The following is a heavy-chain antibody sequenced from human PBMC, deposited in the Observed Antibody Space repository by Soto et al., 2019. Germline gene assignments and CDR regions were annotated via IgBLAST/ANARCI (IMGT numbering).Heavy chain of an antibody. Sequence: ASVKVSCKAFGYTLTSYYLHWVRQAPGQGPEWMGIINPSGGITNDAQKFQDRVTMTSDTSTSTVYMELSSLRSEDTAVYYCARGISTTRYYYYYGMDVWGQGTTVTVSS. CDR2: INPSGGIT. CDR3: ARGISTTRYYYYYGMDV. J-gene: IGHJ6*02. CDR1: GYTLTSYY. D-gene: IGHD2-2*01. V-gene: IGHV1-46*01.